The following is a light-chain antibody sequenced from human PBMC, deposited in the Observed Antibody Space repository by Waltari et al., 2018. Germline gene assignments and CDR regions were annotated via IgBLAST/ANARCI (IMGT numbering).Light chain of an antibody. J-gene: IGLJ3*02. CDR2: KAH. V-gene: IGLV8-61*01. Sequence: NQQARGAPPRRLVDKAHRRSYGVPGRFSGDILGNSAALTITGAQSEDESDYYCVFYWGSGIFVVGGGTKLTVL. CDR3: VFYWGSGIFV.